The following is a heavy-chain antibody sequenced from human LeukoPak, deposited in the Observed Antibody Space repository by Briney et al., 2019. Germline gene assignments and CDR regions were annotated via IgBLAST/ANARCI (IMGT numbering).Heavy chain of an antibody. CDR2: IHVDGSSA. D-gene: IGHD6-13*01. CDR1: GFTFSSYW. Sequence: GGSLRLSCAASGFTFSSYWMHWVRHAPGKGLGWVSRIHVDGSSANYADSVKGRFTISRDNAKNTLYLQMNSLRAEDTAVYYCARVLTNSWSGYYYGLDVWGQGTTVTVSS. J-gene: IGHJ6*02. V-gene: IGHV3-74*01. CDR3: ARVLTNSWSGYYYGLDV.